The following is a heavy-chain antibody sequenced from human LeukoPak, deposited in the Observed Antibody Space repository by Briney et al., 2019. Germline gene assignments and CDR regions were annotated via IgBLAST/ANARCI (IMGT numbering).Heavy chain of an antibody. CDR2: IDPSDSYT. J-gene: IGHJ5*02. Sequence: PGESLRISCKGSGYSFTSYWISWVRQMPGKVLEWMGRIDPSDSYTNYSPSFQGHVTISADKSISTAYLQWSSLKASDTAMYYCARAGSGKKDNNWFDPWGQGTLVTVSS. D-gene: IGHD3-10*01. CDR3: ARAGSGKKDNNWFDP. V-gene: IGHV5-10-1*01. CDR1: GYSFTSYW.